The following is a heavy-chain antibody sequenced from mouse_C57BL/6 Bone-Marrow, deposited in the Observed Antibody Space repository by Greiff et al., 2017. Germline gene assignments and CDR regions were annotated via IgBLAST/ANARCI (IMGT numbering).Heavy chain of an antibody. J-gene: IGHJ3*01. Sequence: QVQLQQSGAELARPGASVKMSCKASGYTFTSYTMNWVKQRPGQGLEWIGYINPSSGYTKYNQKFKDKATLTADKSSSTAYMQLSSLTSEDSAVYYCAREVVYYGNYWFAYWGQGTLVTVSA. D-gene: IGHD2-1*01. V-gene: IGHV1-4*01. CDR3: AREVVYYGNYWFAY. CDR2: INPSSGYT. CDR1: GYTFTSYT.